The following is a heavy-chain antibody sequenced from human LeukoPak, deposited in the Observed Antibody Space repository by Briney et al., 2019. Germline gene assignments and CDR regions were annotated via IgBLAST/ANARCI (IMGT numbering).Heavy chain of an antibody. D-gene: IGHD6-19*01. V-gene: IGHV1-69*13. Sequence: SVKVSCKASGGTFSSYGISWVRQAPGQGLEWMGGIIPIFGTANYAQKFQGRVTITADESTSTAYMELSSLRSEDTAVYYCANWAGTAGGYFSGPLDYWGQGTLVTVSS. CDR2: IIPIFGTA. CDR1: GGTFSSYG. CDR3: ANWAGTAGGYFSGPLDY. J-gene: IGHJ4*02.